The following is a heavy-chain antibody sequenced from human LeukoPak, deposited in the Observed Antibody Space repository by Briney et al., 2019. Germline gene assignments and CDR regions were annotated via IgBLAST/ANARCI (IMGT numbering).Heavy chain of an antibody. D-gene: IGHD1-26*01. CDR1: GFTFSSHA. J-gene: IGHJ4*02. CDR3: ARWSGSCDY. Sequence: GGSLRLSCAASGFTFSSHAMHWVRQAPGKGLEYVSAISSNGGSTYYANSVKGRFTISRDNSKNTLYLQMGSLRAEDMAVYYCARWSGSCDYWGQGTLVTVSS. V-gene: IGHV3-64*01. CDR2: ISSNGGST.